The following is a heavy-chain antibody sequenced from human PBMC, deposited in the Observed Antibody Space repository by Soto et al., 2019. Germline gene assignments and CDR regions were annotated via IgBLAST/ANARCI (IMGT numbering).Heavy chain of an antibody. Sequence: QVQLQQWGAGLLKPSETLSLTCAVYGGSFSGYYWSWIRQPPGKGLEWIGEINHSGSTNYNPSLKSRVTISVDTSKNQFSLKLSSVTAADTAVYYCARIGRLYYYYGMDVSGQGTTVTVSS. J-gene: IGHJ6*02. CDR1: GGSFSGYY. V-gene: IGHV4-34*01. CDR2: INHSGST. D-gene: IGHD1-26*01. CDR3: ARIGRLYYYYGMDV.